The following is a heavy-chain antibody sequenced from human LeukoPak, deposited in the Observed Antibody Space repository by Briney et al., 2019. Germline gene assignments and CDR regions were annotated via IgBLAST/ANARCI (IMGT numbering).Heavy chain of an antibody. CDR2: ISGSGGST. D-gene: IGHD3-22*01. Sequence: GGSLRLSCAASGFTFSSYAMSWVRQAPGKGLEWVSAISGSGGSTYYADSVKGRFTISRDNSKNTLYPQMNSLRAEDTAVYYCAKDLGAYDSYYFDYWGQGTLVTVSS. CDR3: AKDLGAYDSYYFDY. CDR1: GFTFSSYA. V-gene: IGHV3-23*01. J-gene: IGHJ4*02.